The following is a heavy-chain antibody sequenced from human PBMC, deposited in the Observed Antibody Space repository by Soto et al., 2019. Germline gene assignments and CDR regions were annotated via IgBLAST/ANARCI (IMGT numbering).Heavy chain of an antibody. CDR1: GGTFSSYA. D-gene: IGHD4-17*01. J-gene: IGHJ3*02. Sequence: GASVKVSCKASGGTFSSYAISWVRQAPGQGLEWMGGIIPIFGTANYAQKFQGRVTITADKSTSTAYMELSSLRSEDTAVYYCARGVTTELGAFDIWGQGTMVTVSS. CDR2: IIPIFGTA. V-gene: IGHV1-69*06. CDR3: ARGVTTELGAFDI.